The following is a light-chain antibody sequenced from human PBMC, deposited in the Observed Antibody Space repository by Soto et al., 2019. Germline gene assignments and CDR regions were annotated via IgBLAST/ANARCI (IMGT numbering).Light chain of an antibody. J-gene: IGKJ2*01. CDR1: QTILYSSNNKNY. V-gene: IGKV4-1*01. CDR3: HQYYGNPS. CDR2: WAS. Sequence: DIVMTQSPDSLAVSLGERATINCKSSQTILYSSNNKNYLAWYQQKPGQPPKLLIYWASTRESGVPDRFSGSGSGTDFTLTISSLQAEDVAVYYCHQYYGNPSCGQRTKLEIK.